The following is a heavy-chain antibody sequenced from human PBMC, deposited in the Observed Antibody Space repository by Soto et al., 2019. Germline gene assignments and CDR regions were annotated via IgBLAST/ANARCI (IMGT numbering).Heavy chain of an antibody. CDR2: ISAHNGNT. Sequence: QIHLVQSGAEVKKPGASVKVSCKGSGYGFTTYGITWVRQAPGQGLEWMAWISAHNGNTNYAQKLQGRVTVTRDTSTSTDYMELRSLRSDDTAVYYCAGGRYGDYWGQGALVTVSS. D-gene: IGHD1-1*01. J-gene: IGHJ4*02. CDR3: AGGRYGDY. CDR1: GYGFTTYG. V-gene: IGHV1-18*01.